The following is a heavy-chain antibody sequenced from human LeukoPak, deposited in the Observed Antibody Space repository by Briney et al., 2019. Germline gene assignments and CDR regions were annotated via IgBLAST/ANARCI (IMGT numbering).Heavy chain of an antibody. CDR2: IKEDGSEK. CDR3: AREGSSSSYFDY. Sequence: PGGSLRLSCAASGFSFSSHWMSRVRQAPGKGLEWVANIKEDGSEKYYVESVKGRFTISRDNAKNSLYLQMNSLRAEDTAVYYCAREGSSSSYFDYWGQGTLVTVSS. CDR1: GFSFSSHW. V-gene: IGHV3-7*01. D-gene: IGHD6-6*01. J-gene: IGHJ4*02.